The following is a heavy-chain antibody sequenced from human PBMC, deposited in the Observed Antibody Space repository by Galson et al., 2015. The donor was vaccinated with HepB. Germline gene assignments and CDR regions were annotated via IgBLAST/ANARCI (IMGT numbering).Heavy chain of an antibody. V-gene: IGHV3-9*01. Sequence: SLRLSCAASGFTFEDYAMHWVRQVPGKGLEWVSGISWNSDFTGYADSVRGRFTISRDNAKYFLYLQMNSLRPEDTALYYCAQDLTYYYGSGSYFVGMDAWGQGTTVTVS. CDR1: GFTFEDYA. J-gene: IGHJ6*02. D-gene: IGHD3-10*01. CDR2: ISWNSDFT. CDR3: AQDLTYYYGSGSYFVGMDA.